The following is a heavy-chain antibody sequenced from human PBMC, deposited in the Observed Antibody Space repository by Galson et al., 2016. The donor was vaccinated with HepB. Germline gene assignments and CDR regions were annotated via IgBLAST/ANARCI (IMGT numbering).Heavy chain of an antibody. D-gene: IGHD2-2*01. Sequence: SLRLSCAASGFTFSSYWMNWVRQAPGKGLEWVSSISSSSNYIYYGDSLKGRFTVSRDNAKSSLYPQMNSLRADDTAVYYGARGRHCNSTGCYGWFYPWGQGTLVTVSS. CDR1: GFTFSSYW. J-gene: IGHJ5*02. CDR2: ISSSSNYI. CDR3: ARGRHCNSTGCYGWFYP. V-gene: IGHV3-21*01.